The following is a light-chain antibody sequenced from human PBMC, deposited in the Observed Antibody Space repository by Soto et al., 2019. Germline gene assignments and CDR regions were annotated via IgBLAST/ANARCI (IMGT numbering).Light chain of an antibody. J-gene: IGKJ5*01. CDR3: QQSYSMPIT. Sequence: DIQMTQSPSSLSASVGDRLTITCRASQSISNFLSWYQQKPGKAPKLLMYAASTLQSGVPSRFSGRGSGTDFTLTISSLQPEDYATYYCQQSYSMPITFGQGTRLEIK. CDR1: QSISNF. V-gene: IGKV1-39*01. CDR2: AAS.